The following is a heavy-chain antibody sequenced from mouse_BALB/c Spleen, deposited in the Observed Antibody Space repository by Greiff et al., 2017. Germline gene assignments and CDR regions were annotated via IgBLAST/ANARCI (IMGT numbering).Heavy chain of an antibody. J-gene: IGHJ2*01. D-gene: IGHD2-4*01. CDR1: GYSITSGYY. CDR3: AREGNYDYDYFDY. CDR2: ISYDGSN. V-gene: IGHV3-6*02. Sequence: VHLVESGPGLVKPSQSLSLTCSVTGYSITSGYYWNWIRQFPGNKLEWMGYISYDGSNNYNPSLKNRISITRDTSKNQFFLKLNSVTTEDTATYYCAREGNYDYDYFDYWGQGTTLTVSS.